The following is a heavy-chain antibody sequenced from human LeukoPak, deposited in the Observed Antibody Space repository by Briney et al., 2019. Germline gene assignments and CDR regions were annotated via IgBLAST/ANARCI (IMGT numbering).Heavy chain of an antibody. J-gene: IGHJ4*02. D-gene: IGHD3-10*01. CDR2: IKQDGSDK. CDR1: GFTFSNYW. V-gene: IGHV3-7*01. CDR3: AKSLSGGGYYFEY. Sequence: GGSLRLSCAASGFTFSNYWMSWVRQAPGKGLEWVANIKQDGSDKNYVDSMKGRFTISRDNAKNSLYLQMNSLRAEDTAVYYCAKSLSGGGYYFEYWGQGTLVTVPS.